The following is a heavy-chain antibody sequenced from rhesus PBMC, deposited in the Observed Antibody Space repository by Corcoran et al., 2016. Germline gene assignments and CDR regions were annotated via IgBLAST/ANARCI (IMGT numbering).Heavy chain of an antibody. CDR1: GFTFSSYG. J-gene: IGHJ3*01. CDR3: ARSGYSSWYLDAFDF. CDR2: FNSVGGSI. D-gene: IGHD6-13*01. Sequence: EVQLVETGGGLVQPGGSLKLSCAASGFTFSSYGMSWVRQAPGKVLEWVSDFNSVGGSINYADSVKGRFTISRDNSKNTLSLQMNSLRAEDTAVYYCARSGYSSWYLDAFDFWGQGLRVTVSS. V-gene: IGHV3S5*01.